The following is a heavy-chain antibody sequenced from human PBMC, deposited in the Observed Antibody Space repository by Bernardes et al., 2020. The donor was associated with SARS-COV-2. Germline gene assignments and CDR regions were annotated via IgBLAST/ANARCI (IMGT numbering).Heavy chain of an antibody. CDR2: IIPIFATA. CDR1: GGIFSSYA. V-gene: IGHV1-69*13. J-gene: IGHJ4*02. Sequence: SVKVSCKTSGGIFSSYAISWVRQAPGQGLEWMGGIIPIFATANYAQKFQGRVTITADESTRTAYMELSSLRSEDTAVYYCARGGYCSSTSCPPPFDYWGQGTLVTVSS. D-gene: IGHD2-2*01. CDR3: ARGGYCSSTSCPPPFDY.